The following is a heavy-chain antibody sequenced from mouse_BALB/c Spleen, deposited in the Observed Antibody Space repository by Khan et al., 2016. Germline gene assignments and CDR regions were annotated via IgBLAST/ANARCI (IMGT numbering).Heavy chain of an antibody. V-gene: IGHV3-2*02. CDR3: ASPYSSSWYFVV. Sequence: EVQLVESGPGLVKPSQSLSLTCTVTGYSITSDYAWNWIRQFPGNKLEWMGYISYSGSTSYNPSLKSRISITRDTSKNQFFLQLNAVTTEDAATYYCASPYSSSWYFVVWCAGTTVTVSS. J-gene: IGHJ1*01. CDR1: GYSITSDYA. D-gene: IGHD1-1*01. CDR2: ISYSGST.